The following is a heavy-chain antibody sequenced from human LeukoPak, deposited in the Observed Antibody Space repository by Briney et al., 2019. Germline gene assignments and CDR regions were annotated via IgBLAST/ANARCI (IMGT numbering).Heavy chain of an antibody. J-gene: IGHJ3*01. Sequence: ASVKVSCKASGYTFTGYYMHWVRQAPGQGLEWMGWINPNSGGTNYAQKFQGRVTMTRDTSISTAYMELSRLRSDDTAAYYCAREHDYSNYYGAFDVWGQGTMVTVSS. CDR3: AREHDYSNYYGAFDV. D-gene: IGHD4-11*01. CDR2: INPNSGGT. V-gene: IGHV1-2*02. CDR1: GYTFTGYY.